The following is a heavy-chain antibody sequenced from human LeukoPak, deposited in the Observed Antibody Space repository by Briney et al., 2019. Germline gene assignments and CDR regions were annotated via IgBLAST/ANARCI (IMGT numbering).Heavy chain of an antibody. D-gene: IGHD2-2*01. CDR1: GFTFGDYA. CDR2: IRSKAYGGTT. J-gene: IGHJ4*02. CDR3: TRDDRYCSSTSCSYFDY. V-gene: IGHV3-49*03. Sequence: GGSLRLSCTASGFTFGDYAMSWFRRAPGKGLEWGGFIRSKAYGGTTEYAASVKGRFTISRDDSKSIAYLQMNSLKTEDTAVYYCTRDDRYCSSTSCSYFDYWGQGTLVTVSS.